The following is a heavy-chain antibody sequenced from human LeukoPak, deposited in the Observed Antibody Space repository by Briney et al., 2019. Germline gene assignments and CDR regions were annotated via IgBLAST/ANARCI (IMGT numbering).Heavy chain of an antibody. CDR3: ARDRTGQQLISRKEYYYMDV. V-gene: IGHV3-66*01. D-gene: IGHD4-11*01. J-gene: IGHJ6*03. Sequence: GGSLRLSCAASGFTVSSNYMSWVRQAPGKGLEWVSIIYSGGSTYYPDSVTGRFTIYRDNSKNTLYLQMNSLRAEDTAVYYCARDRTGQQLISRKEYYYMDVWGKGTAVTISS. CDR1: GFTVSSNY. CDR2: IYSGGST.